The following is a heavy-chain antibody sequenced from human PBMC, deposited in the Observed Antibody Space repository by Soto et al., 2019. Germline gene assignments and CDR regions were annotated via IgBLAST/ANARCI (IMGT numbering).Heavy chain of an antibody. J-gene: IGHJ6*02. CDR2: ISAYNGNT. CDR3: ARDKDFRVVISDDYYYFGMDV. Sequence: ASVKVSCKASGYIYTNYAFSWVRHAPGQGLEWMGWISAYNGNTNFAQKFQGRVTMTTDTSTSTAYMELRSLRSDDTAVYYCARDKDFRVVISDDYYYFGMDVWGQGTTVTVSS. CDR1: GYIYTNYA. D-gene: IGHD3-3*01. V-gene: IGHV1-18*04.